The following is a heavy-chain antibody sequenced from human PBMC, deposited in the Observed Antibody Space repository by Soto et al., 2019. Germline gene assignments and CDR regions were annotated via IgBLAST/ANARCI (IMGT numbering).Heavy chain of an antibody. CDR1: GYTFTSYY. CDR2: INPSGGST. J-gene: IGHJ6*02. CDR3: ARDLSLGRYGDYRGDYYGMDV. Sequence: ASVKVSCKASGYTFTSYYMHWWRESPGQGLEWKGIINPSGGSTSYAQKFQGRVTMTRDTSTSTVYMELSSLRSEDTAVYYCARDLSLGRYGDYRGDYYGMDVWGQGTTVTVSS. D-gene: IGHD4-17*01. V-gene: IGHV1-46*01.